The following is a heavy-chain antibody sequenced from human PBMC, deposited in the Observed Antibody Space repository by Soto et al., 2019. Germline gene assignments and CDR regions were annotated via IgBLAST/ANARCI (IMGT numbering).Heavy chain of an antibody. J-gene: IGHJ4*02. Sequence: GGSLRLSCAASGFTFSSYGMHWVRQAPGKGLEWVAVISYDGSNKYYADSVKGRFTISRDNSKNTLYLQMNSLRAEDTAVYYCAKVVDTAMGGPYHFDYWGQGTLVTVSS. D-gene: IGHD5-18*01. CDR2: ISYDGSNK. CDR3: AKVVDTAMGGPYHFDY. CDR1: GFTFSSYG. V-gene: IGHV3-30*18.